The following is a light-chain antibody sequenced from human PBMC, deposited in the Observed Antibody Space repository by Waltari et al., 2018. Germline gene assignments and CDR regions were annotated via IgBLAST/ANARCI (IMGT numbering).Light chain of an antibody. Sequence: QAVLTQPSSLSASPGASASLTCTLRSGVNVAYHRINWNQEKPGSPPQYLLRYKSDSDKQQGSGVPSRFSGSKDASANAGILLISGLQSEDEADYYCMIWRSGASEFGGGTKLTVL. J-gene: IGLJ2*01. CDR2: YKSDSDK. CDR3: MIWRSGASE. CDR1: SGVNVAYHR. V-gene: IGLV5-45*03.